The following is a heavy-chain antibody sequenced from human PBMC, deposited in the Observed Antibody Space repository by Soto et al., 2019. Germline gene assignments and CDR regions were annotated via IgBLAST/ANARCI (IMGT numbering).Heavy chain of an antibody. J-gene: IGHJ5*02. D-gene: IGHD3-16*01. Sequence: SETLSLTCTVSGGSVNSGSYYWNWIRQPPGKGLEWIGYIFYSGSTNYNPSLKRRVTISLDTSKNQFSMRLSSVTAADTAVYYCAGLRLGEGFDPWGQGTRVTVSS. CDR1: GGSVNSGSYY. CDR2: IFYSGST. V-gene: IGHV4-61*01. CDR3: AGLRLGEGFDP.